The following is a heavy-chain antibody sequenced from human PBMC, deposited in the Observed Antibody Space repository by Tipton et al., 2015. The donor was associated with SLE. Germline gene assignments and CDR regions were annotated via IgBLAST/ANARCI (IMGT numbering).Heavy chain of an antibody. D-gene: IGHD4-17*01. Sequence: LRLSCAASGFTFSSYSMNWVRQAPGKGLEWIGEINHSGSTNYNPSLKSRVTISVDTSKNQFSLKLSSVTAADTAVYYCATTGGYWGQGTLVTVSS. CDR2: INHSGST. J-gene: IGHJ4*02. V-gene: IGHV4-34*08. CDR3: ATTGGY. CDR1: GFTFSSYS.